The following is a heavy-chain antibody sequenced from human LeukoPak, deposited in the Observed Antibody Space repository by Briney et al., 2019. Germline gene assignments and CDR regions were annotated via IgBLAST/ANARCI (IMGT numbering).Heavy chain of an antibody. CDR3: ARHPSEEQWPYYFDY. J-gene: IGHJ4*02. V-gene: IGHV4-38-2*01. CDR1: GYSISSDYX. D-gene: IGHD6-19*01. CDR2: IYHSGST. Sequence: SETXXXTCAXSGYSISSDYXWGWIRQPPGKGXEWIGSIYHSGSTYYNPSLKSRVTMSVDTTRNQFSLTLTSVTAADTAVYYCARHPSEEQWPYYFDYWGQGTLVTVSS.